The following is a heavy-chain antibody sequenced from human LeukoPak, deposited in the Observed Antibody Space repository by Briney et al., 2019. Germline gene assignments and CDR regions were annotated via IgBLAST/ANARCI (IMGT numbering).Heavy chain of an antibody. CDR2: INSDGSST. CDR3: ARGFGSGSSLPFDY. J-gene: IGHJ4*02. Sequence: GGSLRLSCAASGFIFSSYWMHWVRQAPGKGLVWVSRINSDGSSTSYADSVKGRFTISRDNAKNTLFLQMNSLRAEDTAVYYCARGFGSGSSLPFDYWGQGTLVTVSS. D-gene: IGHD3-10*01. CDR1: GFIFSSYW. V-gene: IGHV3-74*01.